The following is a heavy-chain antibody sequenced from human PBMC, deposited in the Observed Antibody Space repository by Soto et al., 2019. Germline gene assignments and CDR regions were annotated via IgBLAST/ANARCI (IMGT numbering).Heavy chain of an antibody. J-gene: IGHJ4*02. Sequence: EVQLLESGGGLVQPGGSLRLSCAASGFTFSSYAMSWVRQAPGKRLEWVSAISGSGGSTYYADSVKGRFTISRDNSKNTLYLQMNSLRAEDTAVYYCAKVRDYGGYRELDYWGQGTLVTVSS. CDR2: ISGSGGST. D-gene: IGHD4-17*01. CDR1: GFTFSSYA. CDR3: AKVRDYGGYRELDY. V-gene: IGHV3-23*01.